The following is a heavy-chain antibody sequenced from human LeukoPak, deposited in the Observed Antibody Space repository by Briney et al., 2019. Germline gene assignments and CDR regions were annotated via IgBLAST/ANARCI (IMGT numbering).Heavy chain of an antibody. Sequence: GGSLRLSCTASGFTFSTYNMNWVRQAPGKGLEWVSYISGSSSTIYYADSVRGRFTISRDNAKNSLYLQMNSLRAEDTAVYFCAKDLGTTRYYYDTSGYYPDAFDIWGQGTMVTVSS. CDR3: AKDLGTTRYYYDTSGYYPDAFDI. J-gene: IGHJ3*02. CDR1: GFTFSTYN. D-gene: IGHD3-22*01. V-gene: IGHV3-48*04. CDR2: ISGSSSTI.